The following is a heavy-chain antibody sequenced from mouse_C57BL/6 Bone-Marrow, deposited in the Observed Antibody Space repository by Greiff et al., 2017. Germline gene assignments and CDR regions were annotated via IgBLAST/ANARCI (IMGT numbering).Heavy chain of an antibody. CDR3: ARGYGSSYWYFDV. V-gene: IGHV14-2*01. J-gene: IGHJ1*03. CDR2: IDPEDGET. Sequence: VQLQQSGAELVKPGASVKLSCTASGFNIKDYYMHWVKQRTEQGLEWIGRIDPEDGETKYAPKFQGKVTITEDTSSNTAYLQLSSLTSEDTAVYYCARGYGSSYWYFDVWGTGTTVTVSS. D-gene: IGHD1-1*01. CDR1: GFNIKDYY.